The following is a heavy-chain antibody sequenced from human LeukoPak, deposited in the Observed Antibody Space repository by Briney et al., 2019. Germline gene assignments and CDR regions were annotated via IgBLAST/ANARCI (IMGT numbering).Heavy chain of an antibody. CDR2: INHSGST. D-gene: IGHD1-26*01. J-gene: IGHJ6*03. Sequence: SETLSLTCAVYGGSFSGYYWSWIRQPPGKGLEWIGEINHSGSTNYNPSLKSRVTISVDTSKNQFSLKLSSVTAADTAVYYCARAIVGATTEYYYYYYMDVWGKGTTVTVSS. CDR1: GGSFSGYY. V-gene: IGHV4-34*01. CDR3: ARAIVGATTEYYYYYYMDV.